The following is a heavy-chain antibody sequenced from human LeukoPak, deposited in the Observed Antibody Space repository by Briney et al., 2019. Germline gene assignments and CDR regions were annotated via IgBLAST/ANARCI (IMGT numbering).Heavy chain of an antibody. CDR2: IYYSGST. J-gene: IGHJ4*02. CDR1: GGSISSSSYY. V-gene: IGHV4-39*07. Sequence: SETLSLTCTVSGGSISSSSYYWGWIRQPPGKGLEWIGSIYYSGSTYYNPSLKSRVTISVDTSKNQFSLKLSSVTAADTAVYYCARDRAYGDWDYWGQGTLVTVSS. D-gene: IGHD4-17*01. CDR3: ARDRAYGDWDY.